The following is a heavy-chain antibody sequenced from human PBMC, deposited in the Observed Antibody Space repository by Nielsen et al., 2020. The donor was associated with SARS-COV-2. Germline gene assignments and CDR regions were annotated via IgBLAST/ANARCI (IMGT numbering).Heavy chain of an antibody. D-gene: IGHD3-22*01. J-gene: IGHJ4*02. CDR3: ARDYYDSSGYYSYPDY. CDR1: GGSISSYY. CDR2: IYYSGST. V-gene: IGHV4-59*06. Sequence: SETLSLTCTVSGGSISSYYWSWIRQPPGKGLEWIGYIYYSGSTYYNPSLKSRVTISVDTSKNQFSLKLSSVTAADTAVYYCARDYYDSSGYYSYPDYWGQGTLVTVSS.